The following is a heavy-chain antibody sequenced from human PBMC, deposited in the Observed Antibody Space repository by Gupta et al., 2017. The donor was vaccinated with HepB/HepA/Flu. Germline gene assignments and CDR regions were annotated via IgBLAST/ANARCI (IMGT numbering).Heavy chain of an antibody. V-gene: IGHV3-23*01. CDR3: AKGLVSGYYYYHGMDV. CDR2: ISGSGGST. J-gene: IGHJ6*02. D-gene: IGHD3-3*01. Sequence: EVLLLESGGGLVQPGGSLRLSCAASGFTFSSYAMSWVRQAPGKGLEWVSAISGSGGSTYYADSVKGRFTISRDNSKNTRYLQMNSLRAEDTAIYYCAKGLVSGYYYYHGMDVWGQGTTVTVSS. CDR1: GFTFSSYA.